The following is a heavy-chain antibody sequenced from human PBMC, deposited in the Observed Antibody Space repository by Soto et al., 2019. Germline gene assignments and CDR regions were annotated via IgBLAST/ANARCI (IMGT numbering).Heavy chain of an antibody. D-gene: IGHD4-17*01. V-gene: IGHV1-46*03. CDR1: GYTFTSYA. Sequence: ASVKVSCKASGYTFTSYAMHWVRQAPGQGLEWMGIINPSGGSTSYAQKYQGRVTMTRDTSTSTVYMELSSLRSEDTAVYYCDREDYVGNSDWYFDFGGGGTLVTVSS. CDR3: DREDYVGNSDWYFDF. J-gene: IGHJ2*01. CDR2: INPSGGST.